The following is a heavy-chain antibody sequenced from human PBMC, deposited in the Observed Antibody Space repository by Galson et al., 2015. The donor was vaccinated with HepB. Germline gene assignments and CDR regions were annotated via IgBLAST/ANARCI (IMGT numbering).Heavy chain of an antibody. CDR3: AKAYDSSGYYYFTFLANAFDI. D-gene: IGHD3-22*01. J-gene: IGHJ3*02. CDR2: ISGSGGST. CDR1: GFTFSSYA. Sequence: SLRLSCAASGFTFSSYAMSWVRQAPGKGLEWVSAISGSGGSTYYADSVKGRFTISRDNSKNTLYLQMNSLRAEDTAVYYCAKAYDSSGYYYFTFLANAFDIWGQGTMVTVSS. V-gene: IGHV3-23*01.